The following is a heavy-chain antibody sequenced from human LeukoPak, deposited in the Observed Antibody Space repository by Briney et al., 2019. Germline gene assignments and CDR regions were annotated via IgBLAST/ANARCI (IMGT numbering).Heavy chain of an antibody. CDR2: ISGSSSYT. V-gene: IGHV3-11*03. D-gene: IGHD1-26*01. CDR3: ARSGSYYNLDYFDY. J-gene: IGHJ4*02. Sequence: GGSLRLSCAASGFTFSDYYMNWIRQAPGKRLEWVSYISGSSSYTKYADSVKGRFTISRDNAKKSLYLQINSLRVEDTAVYYCARSGSYYNLDYFDYWGQGTLVTVSS. CDR1: GFTFSDYY.